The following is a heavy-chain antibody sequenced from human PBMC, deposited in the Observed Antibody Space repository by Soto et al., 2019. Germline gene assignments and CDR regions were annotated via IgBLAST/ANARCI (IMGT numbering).Heavy chain of an antibody. CDR1: GYTFTSYD. CDR3: ARALRLFYGELYYFDY. V-gene: IGHV1-8*01. D-gene: IGHD3-10*01. Sequence: ASVKVSCKASGYTFTSYDVNWVRQATGQGLEWMGWMNPNSGNTGYAQKFQGRVTMTRNTSISTAYMELSSLGSEDTAVYFCARALRLFYGELYYFDYWGQGTLVTVSS. CDR2: MNPNSGNT. J-gene: IGHJ4*02.